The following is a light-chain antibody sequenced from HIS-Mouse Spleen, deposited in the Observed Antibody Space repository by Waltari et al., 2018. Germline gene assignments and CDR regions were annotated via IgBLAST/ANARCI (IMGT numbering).Light chain of an antibody. CDR2: EDS. CDR1: SLPKTY. V-gene: IGLV3-10*01. Sequence: SYELTQPPSVSVSPGQTARITCSGDSLPKTYAYWYPQKSSKAPVLVIYEDSKRPSGIPERFSGSSSGTMATLTISGAQVEDEADYYCYSTDSSGNHRVFGGGTKLTVL. J-gene: IGLJ2*01. CDR3: YSTDSSGNHRV.